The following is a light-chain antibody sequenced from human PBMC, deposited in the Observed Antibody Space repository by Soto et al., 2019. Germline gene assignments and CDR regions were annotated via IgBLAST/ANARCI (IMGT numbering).Light chain of an antibody. CDR2: AAS. Sequence: DIQMTQSPSSLSASVGDRVTITCRASQSISSYLNWYQQKPGKAPKLLIYAASSLQSGVPSRFSGSGSGTDFTLPISSLQPEDFATYYCQQRYSTPWTFGQGTKVEIK. V-gene: IGKV1-39*01. CDR1: QSISSY. CDR3: QQRYSTPWT. J-gene: IGKJ1*01.